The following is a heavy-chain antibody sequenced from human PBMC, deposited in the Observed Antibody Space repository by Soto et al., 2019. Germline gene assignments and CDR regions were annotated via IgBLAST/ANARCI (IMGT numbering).Heavy chain of an antibody. CDR3: ARDIGLNYYDSSGPFDY. CDR1: GYTFTGYY. J-gene: IGHJ4*02. D-gene: IGHD3-22*01. CDR2: INPNSGGT. Sequence: GASVKVSCKASGYTFTGYYMHWVRQAPGQGLEWMGWINPNSGGTNYAQKFQGWVTMTRDTSISTAYMELSRLRSDDTAVYYCARDIGLNYYDSSGPFDYWGQGTLVTVSS. V-gene: IGHV1-2*04.